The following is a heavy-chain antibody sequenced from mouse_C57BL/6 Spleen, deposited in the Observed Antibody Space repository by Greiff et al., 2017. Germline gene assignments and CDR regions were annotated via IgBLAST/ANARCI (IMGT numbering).Heavy chain of an antibody. V-gene: IGHV2-9-1*01. CDR3: AREKGRITTERYFDY. J-gene: IGHJ2*01. CDR1: GFSLTSYA. Sequence: VQLQASGPGLVAPSQSLSITCTVSGFSLTSYAISWVRQPPGKGLEWLGVIWTGGGTNYNSALESRLSISKDNSKSQVFLKMNSLQTDDTAMYYFAREKGRITTERYFDYWGQGTTLTVSS. D-gene: IGHD1-1*01. CDR2: IWTGGGT.